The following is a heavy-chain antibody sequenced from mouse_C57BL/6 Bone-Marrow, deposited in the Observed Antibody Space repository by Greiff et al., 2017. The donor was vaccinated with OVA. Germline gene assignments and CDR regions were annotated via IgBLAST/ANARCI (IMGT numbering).Heavy chain of an antibody. CDR1: GYTFTSYG. CDR2: IYIGNGYT. Sequence: EVKLQESGAELVRPGSSVKMSCKTSGYTFTSYGINWVKQRPGQGLEWIGYIYIGNGYTEYNEKFKGKATLTSDTSSSTSYMQLSSLTSEDSAIYFCARSFGYYEEKNYAMDYWGQGTSVTVSS. J-gene: IGHJ4*01. D-gene: IGHD2-3*01. V-gene: IGHV1-58*01. CDR3: ARSFGYYEEKNYAMDY.